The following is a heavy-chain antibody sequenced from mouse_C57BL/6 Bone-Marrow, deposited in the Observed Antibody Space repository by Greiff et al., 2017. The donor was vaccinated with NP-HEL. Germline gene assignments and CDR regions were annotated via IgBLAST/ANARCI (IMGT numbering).Heavy chain of an antibody. Sequence: EVKVVESGGGLVQSGRSLRLSCATSGFTFSDFYMEWVRQAPGKGLEWIAASRNKANDYTTEYSASVKGRFIVSRDTSQSILYLQMNALRAEDTAMYYCARDAGWDAYAMDYWGQGTSVTVSS. CDR2: SRNKANDYTT. J-gene: IGHJ4*01. V-gene: IGHV7-1*01. CDR1: GFTFSDFY. CDR3: ARDAGWDAYAMDY. D-gene: IGHD4-1*01.